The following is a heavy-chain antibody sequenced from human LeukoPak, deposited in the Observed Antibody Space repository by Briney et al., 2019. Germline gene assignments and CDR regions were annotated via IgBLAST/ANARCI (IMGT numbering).Heavy chain of an antibody. Sequence: GASVKVSCKASGYTFTGYYMHWVRQAPGQGLEWMGWINPNSGGTNYAQKFQGRVAMTRDTSISTAYMELSRLRSDDTAVYYCARVAVRGVNSVDYWGQGTLVTVSS. D-gene: IGHD3-10*01. V-gene: IGHV1-2*02. CDR1: GYTFTGYY. CDR2: INPNSGGT. J-gene: IGHJ4*02. CDR3: ARVAVRGVNSVDY.